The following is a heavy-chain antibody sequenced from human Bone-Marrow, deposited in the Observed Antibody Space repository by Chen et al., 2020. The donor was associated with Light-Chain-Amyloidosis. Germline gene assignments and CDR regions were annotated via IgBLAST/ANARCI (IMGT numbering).Heavy chain of an antibody. Sequence: DVQLLESGGGLVQPGGSLRLSCAASGFNFRNAWMSWVRQAPGKGLEWVGRIKSKVHGGTTDYAAPVEGRFTISRDDSRNTLYLQLDSLNTEDTAIYYCTAIVGSYDTFDFWGQGTMVIVSS. J-gene: IGHJ3*01. D-gene: IGHD2-21*01. V-gene: IGHV3-15*01. CDR1: GFNFRNAW. CDR2: IKSKVHGGTT. CDR3: TAIVGSYDTFDF.